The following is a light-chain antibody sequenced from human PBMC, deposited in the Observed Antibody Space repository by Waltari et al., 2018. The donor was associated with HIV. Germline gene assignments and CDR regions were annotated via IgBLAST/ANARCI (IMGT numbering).Light chain of an antibody. CDR2: SNN. CDR1: SSNIGSNP. J-gene: IGLJ1*01. CDR3: AAWDDSLNGNV. V-gene: IGLV1-44*01. Sequence: QSVVTQPPSASGTPGQRVTISCSGSSSNIGSNPVYWYQQLPGTAPKLLIYSNNQRPSGVPVRFSGSKSGTSASLAISGLQSEDEADYYCAAWDDSLNGNVFGTGTKVTVL.